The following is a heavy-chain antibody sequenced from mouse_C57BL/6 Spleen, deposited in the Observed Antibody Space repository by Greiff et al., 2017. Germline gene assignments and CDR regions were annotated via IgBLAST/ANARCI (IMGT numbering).Heavy chain of an antibody. V-gene: IGHV1-18*01. CDR3: ARRGYDGGDFDY. J-gene: IGHJ2*01. Sequence: VQLQQSGPELVKPGASVKIPCKASGYTFTDYNMDWVKPSPGKSLEWIGDINPNTGGTIYNQKFKGKATLTVDKSSSTAYMELRSLTSEDTAVYYCARRGYDGGDFDYWGQGTTLTVSS. CDR2: INPNTGGT. CDR1: GYTFTDYN. D-gene: IGHD2-12*01.